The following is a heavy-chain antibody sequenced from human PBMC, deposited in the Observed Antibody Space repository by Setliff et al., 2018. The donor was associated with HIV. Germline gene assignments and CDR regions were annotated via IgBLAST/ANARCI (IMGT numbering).Heavy chain of an antibody. V-gene: IGHV4-34*04. CDR2: INHGGST. CDR1: GGSFSGYY. D-gene: IGHD3-10*01. CDR3: ARGRDYGPPYFYYMDV. J-gene: IGHJ6*03. Sequence: SETLSLTCAVYGGSFSGYYWTWIRQPPGKGLEWIGEINHGGSTNNNPSLKSRATMSVDTSKNQFSLRLSSVTAADTAVYYCARGRDYGPPYFYYMDVWANGTTVTVS.